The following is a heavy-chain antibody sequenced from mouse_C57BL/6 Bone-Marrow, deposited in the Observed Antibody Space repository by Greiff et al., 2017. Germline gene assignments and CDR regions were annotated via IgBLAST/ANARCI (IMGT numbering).Heavy chain of an antibody. CDR2: ISDGGSYT. D-gene: IGHD1-1*01. Sequence: EVKLVESGGGLVKPGGSLKLSCAASGFTFSSYAMSWVRQTPEKRLEWVATISDGGSYTYYPDNVKGRFTISRDNAKNNLYLQMSHLKSEDTAMYYCARDIYYCGSRGRDYFDDWGQGTTLTVSS. J-gene: IGHJ2*01. V-gene: IGHV5-4*01. CDR1: GFTFSSYA. CDR3: ARDIYYCGSRGRDYFDD.